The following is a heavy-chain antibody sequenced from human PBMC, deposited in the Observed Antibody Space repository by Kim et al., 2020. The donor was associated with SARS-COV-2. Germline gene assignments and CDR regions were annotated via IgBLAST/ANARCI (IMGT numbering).Heavy chain of an antibody. Sequence: AETLSLTCEVSGGSVISNNWWCWVRQTPVKGLEWIGEIYHGGNTNYNPSLKSRVTILVDKSKNQFSLKLTSVTAAVTAVYYCARGERYSASGIYLLFEY. V-gene: IGHV4-4*02. CDR1: GGSVISNNW. D-gene: IGHD3-10*01. CDR3: ARGERYSASGIYLLFEY. CDR2: IYHGGNT. J-gene: IGHJ1*01.